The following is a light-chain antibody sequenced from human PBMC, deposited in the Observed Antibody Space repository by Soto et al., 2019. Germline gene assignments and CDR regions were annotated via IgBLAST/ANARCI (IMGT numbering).Light chain of an antibody. J-gene: IGKJ2*01. V-gene: IGKV3-15*01. CDR1: QSIGSD. CDR2: GAS. Sequence: EIVMTQSPATLSVSPGERVSLSCRASQSIGSDLAWYQQKPGQAPRLLFYGASTRATGFPARFSGSGSGTEFTLTISSLESEDFAVYYCQQSYSTPTFGQGTKLEIK. CDR3: QQSYSTPT.